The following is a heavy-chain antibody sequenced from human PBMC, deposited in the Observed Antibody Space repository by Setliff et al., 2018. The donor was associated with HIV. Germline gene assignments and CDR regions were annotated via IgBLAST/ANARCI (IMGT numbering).Heavy chain of an antibody. V-gene: IGHV1-2*06. CDR2: ISPNNGAA. J-gene: IGHJ3*01. CDR3: ARPRVFDSFDV. CDR1: EYMILAYK. Sequence: ASVKVSCKATEYMILAYKMNWVRQAPGQGLEWIGRISPNNGAAEYVPKFQGGVIMTLDTSISTAYLEIPRLTSDDAAVYYCARPRVFDSFDVWGQGTMVTVSS.